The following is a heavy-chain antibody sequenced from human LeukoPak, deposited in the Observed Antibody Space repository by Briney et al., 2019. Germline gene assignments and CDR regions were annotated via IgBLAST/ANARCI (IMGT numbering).Heavy chain of an antibody. CDR1: GGSISSSSYY. V-gene: IGHV4-39*07. CDR2: IYYSGST. CDR3: ARGTGGILSL. Sequence: PSETLSLTCTVSGGSISSSSYYWGWIRQPPGKGLEWIGSIYYSGSTYYNPSLKSRFTISVDTSKNQFSLKLSSVNAADTAVYYCARGTGGILSLWGQGTLVTVSS. J-gene: IGHJ4*02. D-gene: IGHD3-9*01.